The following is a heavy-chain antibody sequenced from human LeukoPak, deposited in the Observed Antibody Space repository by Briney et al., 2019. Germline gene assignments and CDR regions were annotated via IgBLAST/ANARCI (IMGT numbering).Heavy chain of an antibody. CDR3: ARVAPSQSYYSHPIDY. D-gene: IGHD3-10*01. CDR1: GGSISSGGYY. V-gene: IGHV4-31*03. J-gene: IGHJ4*02. CDR2: IYYSGST. Sequence: PSETLSLTCTVSGGSISSGGYYWSWIRQHPGQGLEWIGYIYYSGSTYYNPSLKSRVTISVDTSKNQFSLKLSSVTAADTAVYYCARVAPSQSYYSHPIDYWGQGTLVTVSS.